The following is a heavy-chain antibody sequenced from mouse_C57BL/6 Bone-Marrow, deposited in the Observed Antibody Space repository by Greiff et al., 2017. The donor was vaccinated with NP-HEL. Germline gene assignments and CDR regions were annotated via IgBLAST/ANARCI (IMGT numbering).Heavy chain of an antibody. Sequence: EVMLVESEGGLVQPGSSMKLSCTASGFTFSDYYMAWVRQVPEKGLEWVANFNYDGSSTYYLDSLKSRFIISRDNAKNILYLQMSSLKSEDTATYYCARDRGGAITTWYFDVWGTGTTVTVSS. D-gene: IGHD1-1*01. CDR3: ARDRGGAITTWYFDV. CDR2: FNYDGSST. V-gene: IGHV5-16*01. J-gene: IGHJ1*03. CDR1: GFTFSDYY.